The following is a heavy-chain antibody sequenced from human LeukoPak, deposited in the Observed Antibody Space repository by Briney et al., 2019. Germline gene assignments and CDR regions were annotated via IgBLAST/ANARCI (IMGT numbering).Heavy chain of an antibody. CDR3: AKKRWLTAYYFDY. CDR1: GFTFSSYA. V-gene: IGHV3-23*01. J-gene: IGHJ4*02. Sequence: GGSLRLSCAASGFTFSSYAMSWVRQAPGKGLEWVSAISGGGGSTYYADSVKGRFTISRDNSKNTLYLQMDSLRAEDTAVYYCAKKRWLTAYYFDYWGQGTLVTVSS. CDR2: ISGGGGST. D-gene: IGHD4/OR15-4a*01.